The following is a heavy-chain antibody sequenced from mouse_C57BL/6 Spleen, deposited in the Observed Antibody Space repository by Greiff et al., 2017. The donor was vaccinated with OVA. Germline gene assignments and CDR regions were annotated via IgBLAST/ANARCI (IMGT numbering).Heavy chain of an antibody. Sequence: QVQLQQSGPGLVKPSQSLFLTCSITGFPITSGYYWIWIRQSPGNPLELMGYIPHSGETFYNPSFQGPTSLTRETSKNQIFLQLNSVTTDDTAMYYCAGGPDGYYWYFDDWGTGTTVTVSS. J-gene: IGHJ1*03. V-gene: IGHV12-3*01. CDR2: IPHSGET. CDR1: GFPITSGYY. D-gene: IGHD2-3*01. CDR3: AGGPDGYYWYFDD.